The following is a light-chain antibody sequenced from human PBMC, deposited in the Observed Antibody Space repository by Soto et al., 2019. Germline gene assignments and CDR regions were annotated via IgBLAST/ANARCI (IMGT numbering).Light chain of an antibody. Sequence: QLVLTQSPSASASLGASVKLTCTLSSGYSTYAIAWHQQQPEKGPRYLMKVNSDGSHSKGDGIPDRFSGSSSGAERYLTISSLQSEDEADYYCQTWGTGIEVIFGGGTKLTVL. V-gene: IGLV4-69*01. J-gene: IGLJ2*01. CDR3: QTWGTGIEVI. CDR1: SGYSTYA. CDR2: VNSDGSH.